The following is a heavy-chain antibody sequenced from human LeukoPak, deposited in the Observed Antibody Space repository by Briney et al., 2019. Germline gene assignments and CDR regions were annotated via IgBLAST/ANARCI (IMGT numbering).Heavy chain of an antibody. V-gene: IGHV4-59*01. D-gene: IGHD2-15*01. CDR1: GGSISSYY. CDR2: IYYSGST. J-gene: IGHJ4*02. Sequence: SETLSLTCTVSGGSISSYYWSWIRQPPGKGLEWIGYIYYSGSTNYNPSLKSRATISVDTSKNQFSLKLSSVTAADTAVYYCAREGSDCSGGSCYRVVDCWGQGTLVTVSS. CDR3: AREGSDCSGGSCYRVVDC.